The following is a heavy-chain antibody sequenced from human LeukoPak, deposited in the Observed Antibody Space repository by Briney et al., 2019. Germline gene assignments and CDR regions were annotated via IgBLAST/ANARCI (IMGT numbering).Heavy chain of an antibody. CDR2: IIPIFGTA. CDR1: GGTFSSYA. V-gene: IGHV1-69*13. J-gene: IGHJ4*02. D-gene: IGHD1-26*01. CDR3: AKTMGATPAGDY. Sequence: EASVKVSCKASGGTFSSYAISWVRQAPGQGLEWMGGIIPIFGTANYAQKFQGRVTITADESTSTAYMELSSLRSEDTAVYYCAKTMGATPAGDYWGQGTLVTVSS.